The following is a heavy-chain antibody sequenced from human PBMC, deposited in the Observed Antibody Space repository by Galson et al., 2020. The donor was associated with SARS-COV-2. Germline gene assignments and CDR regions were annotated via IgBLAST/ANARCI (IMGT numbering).Heavy chain of an antibody. V-gene: IGHV4-38-2*02. J-gene: IGHJ2*01. CDR2: VYPSGTT. CDR3: ARQGVNMIVLVTVPGWYFDL. D-gene: IGHD3-22*01. CDR1: GYSLSTTNY. Sequence: SETLSLPCTVSGYSLSTTNYWGWVRQPPGRGQNWIGSVYPSGTTYYNPSLQPRVTISVDTSKNQFSLRLDSVTAADTALYYCARQGVNMIVLVTVPGWYFDLWGRGTLVTVSS.